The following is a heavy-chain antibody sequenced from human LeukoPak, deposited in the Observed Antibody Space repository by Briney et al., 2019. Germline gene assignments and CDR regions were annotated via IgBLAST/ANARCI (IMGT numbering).Heavy chain of an antibody. V-gene: IGHV4-34*01. J-gene: IGHJ4*02. Sequence: KPSETLSLTCAVYGGSFSGYYWSWIRQPPGKGLEWIGEINHSGSTNYNPSLKSRVTISVGTSKNQFSLKLSSVTAADTAVYYCARAPYYYDSSGYYSFDYWGQGTLVTVSS. CDR3: ARAPYYYDSSGYYSFDY. D-gene: IGHD3-22*01. CDR2: INHSGST. CDR1: GGSFSGYY.